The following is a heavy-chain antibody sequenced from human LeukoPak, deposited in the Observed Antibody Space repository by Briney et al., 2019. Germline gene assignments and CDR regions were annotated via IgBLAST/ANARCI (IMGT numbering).Heavy chain of an antibody. J-gene: IGHJ4*02. CDR3: AKGESIAARPGYFDY. D-gene: IGHD6-6*01. V-gene: IGHV3-23*01. CDR1: GFTFSSYA. CDR2: ISGSGGST. Sequence: PGGSLRLSCAASGFTFSSYAMSWVRQAPGKGLEWVSAISGSGGSTYYADSVKGRFTISGDNSKNTLYLQMNSLRAEDTAVYYCAKGESIAARPGYFDYWGQGTLVTVSS.